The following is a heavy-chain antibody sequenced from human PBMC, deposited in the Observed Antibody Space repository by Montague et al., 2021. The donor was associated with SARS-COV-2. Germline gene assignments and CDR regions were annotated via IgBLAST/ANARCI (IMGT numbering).Heavy chain of an antibody. CDR2: IYHSGNT. V-gene: IGHV4-59*01. J-gene: IGHJ2*01. D-gene: IGHD5-18*01. Sequence: SETLSLTCSVSGGSISGYYWSWIRQPPGKGLEWIGYIYHSGNTKYNPSLKSRVSISVDTSKNQFSLRLSSVTAADTAVYYCAREYRIELWQTNWYFGLWGRGTRVTFSS. CDR3: AREYRIELWQTNWYFGL. CDR1: GGSISGYY.